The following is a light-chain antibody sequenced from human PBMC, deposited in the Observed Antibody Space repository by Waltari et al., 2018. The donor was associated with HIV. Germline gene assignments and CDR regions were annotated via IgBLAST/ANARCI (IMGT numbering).Light chain of an antibody. V-gene: IGKV4-1*01. CDR1: QSVLNNSNKKSN. Sequence: DIVMTQSPDSLAVSVDERATINCRSSQSVLNNSNKKSNLAWYQQKVGQPPKILIYWASTRESGVPDRFSGSGSETDFTLTITSLQAEDVAVYYCQQYISVPWTFGQGTKVEIK. J-gene: IGKJ1*01. CDR2: WAS. CDR3: QQYISVPWT.